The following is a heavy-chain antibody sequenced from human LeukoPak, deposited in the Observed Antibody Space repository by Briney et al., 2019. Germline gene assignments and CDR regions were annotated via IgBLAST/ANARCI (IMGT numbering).Heavy chain of an antibody. CDR1: GFTFDDYG. CDR3: ARDEGVVVPASAPDAFDI. J-gene: IGHJ3*02. CDR2: INWNGGST. D-gene: IGHD2-2*01. Sequence: GGSLRLSCAASGFTFDDYGMSWVRQAPGKGLEWVSGINWNGGSTGYADSVKGRFTISRDNAKNSLYLQMNSLRAEDTVLYYCARDEGVVVPASAPDAFDIWGQGTMVTVSS. V-gene: IGHV3-20*04.